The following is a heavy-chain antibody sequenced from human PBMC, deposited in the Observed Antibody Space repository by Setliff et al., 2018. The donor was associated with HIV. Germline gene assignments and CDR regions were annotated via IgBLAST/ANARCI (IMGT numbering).Heavy chain of an antibody. CDR3: ARLGTARSFDI. V-gene: IGHV3-21*01. D-gene: IGHD7-27*01. CDR2: INIGRGDK. J-gene: IGHJ4*01. Sequence: TGGSLRLSCAASGFTFRNYKMNWVRQAPGKGLEWVSSINIGRGDKFYADSVQGRFTISRDNAKNSLYLQMDGLRAEDTGVYYCARLGTARSFDIWGLGTLVTVSS. CDR1: GFTFRNYK.